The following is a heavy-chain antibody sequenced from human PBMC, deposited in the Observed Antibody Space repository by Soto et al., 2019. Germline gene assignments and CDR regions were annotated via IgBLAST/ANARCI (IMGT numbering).Heavy chain of an antibody. J-gene: IGHJ6*02. D-gene: IGHD3-3*01. Sequence: SVKVSCKASGGTFSSYAISWVQQAPGQGLEWMGGIIPIFGTANYAQKFQGRVTITADESTSTAYMELSSLRSEDTAVYYCARAFRVFLEWSRYGMDVWGQGTTVTVSS. CDR2: IIPIFGTA. CDR1: GGTFSSYA. V-gene: IGHV1-69*13. CDR3: ARAFRVFLEWSRYGMDV.